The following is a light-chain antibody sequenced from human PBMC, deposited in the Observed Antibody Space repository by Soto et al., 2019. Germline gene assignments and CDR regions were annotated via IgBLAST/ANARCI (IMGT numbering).Light chain of an antibody. J-gene: IGKJ4*01. V-gene: IGKV3-11*01. CDR1: QSVSSY. Sequence: EIVLTQSPATLSLSPGERATLSCRASQSVSSYLAWYQQKPGQAPRLLIYDASNRATGIPARFSGSGSGTDFTLYISGLEPEDFAVYYCQQRSNLLTFGGGTKVEIK. CDR3: QQRSNLLT. CDR2: DAS.